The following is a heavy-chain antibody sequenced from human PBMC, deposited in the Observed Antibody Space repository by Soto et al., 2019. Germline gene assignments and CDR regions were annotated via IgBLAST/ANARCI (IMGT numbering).Heavy chain of an antibody. V-gene: IGHV4-39*07. CDR3: ARGYGHYYDSSCYYPV. J-gene: IGHJ4*02. D-gene: IGHD3-22*01. CDR2: IYYSGST. CDR1: GGYISSSSYY. Sequence: LQTLSLPSTVSGGYISSSSYYWGRKRKPPGKGLEWIGSIYYSGSTNYNPSLKSRVTISVDTSKNQFSLKLSSVTAADTAVYYCARGYGHYYDSSCYYPVWGQGTLVTVSS.